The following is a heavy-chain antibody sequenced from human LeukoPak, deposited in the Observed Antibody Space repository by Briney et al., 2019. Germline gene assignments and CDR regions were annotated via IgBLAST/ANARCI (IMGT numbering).Heavy chain of an antibody. Sequence: QPGRSLRLSCAASGFTFSSYAMHWVRQAPGKGLEWVAVISYDGSNKYYADSVKDRFTISRDNSKNMVYLQMNTLRADDTAVYYCAKSVVVITFRFDDWGQGALVTVSS. CDR1: GFTFSSYA. J-gene: IGHJ4*02. CDR3: AKSVVVITFRFDD. D-gene: IGHD2-15*01. CDR2: ISYDGSNK. V-gene: IGHV3-30*04.